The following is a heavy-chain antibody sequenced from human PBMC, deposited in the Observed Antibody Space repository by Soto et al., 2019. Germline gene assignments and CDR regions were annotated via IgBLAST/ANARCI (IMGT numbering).Heavy chain of an antibody. V-gene: IGHV4-39*01. CDR2: IYYSGLT. Sequence: QVQLQESGPGLVKPSETLSLTCSVSGGSISRTTYSWGWIRQPPGKGLEWIGSIYYSGLTYYIPAIKSRVTISVDTSKIQFSLKLTSVTAADTAVYYFATYRAWGQGNLVTVSS. CDR1: GGSISRTTYS. J-gene: IGHJ5*02. D-gene: IGHD3-16*02. CDR3: ATYRA.